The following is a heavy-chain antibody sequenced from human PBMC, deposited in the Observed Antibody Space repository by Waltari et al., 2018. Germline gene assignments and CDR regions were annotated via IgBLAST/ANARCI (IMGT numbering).Heavy chain of an antibody. Sequence: QVQLVESGGGVVQPGGSLRLSCAASGLSLSSYAIYWVRQAPGKGLEWVSLISFDGSDKNHADSVRGRFTISRDSSKVYLEMNSLRPEDTAIYYCARGPGGYSGFFDYWGQGILVTVSS. J-gene: IGHJ4*02. CDR1: GLSLSSYA. D-gene: IGHD5-12*01. V-gene: IGHV3-30*03. CDR3: ARGPGGYSGFFDY. CDR2: ISFDGSDK.